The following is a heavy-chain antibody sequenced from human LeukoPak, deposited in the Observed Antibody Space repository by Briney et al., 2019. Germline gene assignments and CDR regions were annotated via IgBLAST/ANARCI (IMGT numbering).Heavy chain of an antibody. CDR3: ARVTISGSYYPDY. CDR2: ISVSGSIL. J-gene: IGHJ4*02. CDR1: GFSFSSYS. Sequence: GGSLRPSCAASGFSFSSYSMNWVRQAPGKGLEWVSYISVSGSILYYADSVKGRFTISRDNAKSSLFLQMSSLRAEDTAVYYCARVTISGSYYPDYWGQGTLVTVSS. V-gene: IGHV3-48*01. D-gene: IGHD3-10*01.